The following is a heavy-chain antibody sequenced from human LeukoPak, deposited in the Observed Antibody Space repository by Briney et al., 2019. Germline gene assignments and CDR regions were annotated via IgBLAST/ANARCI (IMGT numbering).Heavy chain of an antibody. J-gene: IGHJ6*02. CDR2: ISETSSHR. CDR1: TFIFGSYS. D-gene: IGHD5-24*01. Sequence: PGGSLRLSCVGSTFIFGSYSMNWVRQAPGKGPEWVSYISETSSHRYYADSVKGRFTISRDNAQNSLYLQMNSLSAEDTGIYYCARDRATKARIGGMDVWGQGTTVIVSS. V-gene: IGHV3-21*06. CDR3: ARDRATKARIGGMDV.